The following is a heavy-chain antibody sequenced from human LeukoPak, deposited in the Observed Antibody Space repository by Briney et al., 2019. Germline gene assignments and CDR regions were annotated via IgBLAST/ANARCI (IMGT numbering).Heavy chain of an antibody. Sequence: EASVKVSCEASGYTFTGYYMHWVRQAPGQGLKWMGWINPNSGGTNYAQKFQGRVTMTRDTSISTAYMELSRLRSDDTAVYYCARDWRAGRYYDSSGYHYRGEYWGQGTLVTVSS. CDR2: INPNSGGT. CDR1: GYTFTGYY. CDR3: ARDWRAGRYYDSSGYHYRGEY. D-gene: IGHD3-22*01. J-gene: IGHJ4*02. V-gene: IGHV1-2*02.